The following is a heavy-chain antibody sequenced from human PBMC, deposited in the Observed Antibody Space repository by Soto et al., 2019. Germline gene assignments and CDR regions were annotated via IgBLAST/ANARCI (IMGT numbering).Heavy chain of an antibody. Sequence: QVQLQESGPGLVKPSETLSLTCTVSGGSVRSDNYYWSWIRQPPGKGLEWIGYIYNSGSTKYNPSLESRVTLPRDTADNQFSLNLISVTTADTAVYYCAALKRMVAGDYWGQGALVTVSS. V-gene: IGHV4-61*01. CDR1: GGSVRSDNYY. CDR2: IYNSGST. D-gene: IGHD2-8*01. J-gene: IGHJ4*02. CDR3: AALKRMVAGDY.